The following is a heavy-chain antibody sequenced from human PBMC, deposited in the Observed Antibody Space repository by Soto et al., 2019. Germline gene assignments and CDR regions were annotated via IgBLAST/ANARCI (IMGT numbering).Heavy chain of an antibody. CDR3: ARADGVVVIFDY. Sequence: GGSLRLSCAASGFTVSSNYMSWVRQAPGKGLEWVSVIYSGGSTYYADSVKGRFTISRDNSKNTLYLQMNSLRAEDTAVYYCARADGVVVIFDYWGQGTLVTVSS. J-gene: IGHJ4*02. V-gene: IGHV3-66*01. CDR2: IYSGGST. CDR1: GFTVSSNY. D-gene: IGHD2-2*01.